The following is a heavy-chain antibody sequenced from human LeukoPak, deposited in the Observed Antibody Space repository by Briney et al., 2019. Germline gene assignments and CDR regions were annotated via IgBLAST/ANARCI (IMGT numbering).Heavy chain of an antibody. CDR3: ARVRGDLSIDY. Sequence: SETLSLTCTVSGGSITTSNYYWGWIRQPPGKGLEWIGEINHSGSANYNPSLKSRVTMSVDTSKNQFSLKLSSVTAADTAVYYYARVRGDLSIDYWGQGNLVTVSS. D-gene: IGHD2-21*02. V-gene: IGHV4-39*07. CDR1: GGSITTSNYY. CDR2: INHSGSA. J-gene: IGHJ4*02.